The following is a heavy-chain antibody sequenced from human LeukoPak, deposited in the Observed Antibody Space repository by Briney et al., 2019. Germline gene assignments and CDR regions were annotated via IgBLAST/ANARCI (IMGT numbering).Heavy chain of an antibody. D-gene: IGHD3-16*02. CDR1: GYTFTSYG. V-gene: IGHV1-18*01. Sequence: GASVKVSCKASGYTFTSYGMTWVRQAPGQGLEWMGWISTYNGSTNYAPTLQGRVTMTTDTSTTTAYMELRSLRSDDTAVYYCARGGFGGVIVSLWGQGTLVTVSS. J-gene: IGHJ4*02. CDR2: ISTYNGST. CDR3: ARGGFGGVIVSL.